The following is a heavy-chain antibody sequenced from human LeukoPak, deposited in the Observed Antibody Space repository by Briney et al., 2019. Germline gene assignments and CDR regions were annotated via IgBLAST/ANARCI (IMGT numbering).Heavy chain of an antibody. V-gene: IGHV1-69*13. CDR2: IIPIFGTA. CDR3: AREPLYDFWSGSSSWFDP. Sequence: SVKVSCKASGGTFSSYAISWVRQAPGQGLEWMGGIIPIFGTANYAQKFLGRVTITADESTSTAYMELSSLRSEDTAVYYCAREPLYDFWSGSSSWFDPWGQGTLVTVSS. CDR1: GGTFSSYA. J-gene: IGHJ5*02. D-gene: IGHD3-3*01.